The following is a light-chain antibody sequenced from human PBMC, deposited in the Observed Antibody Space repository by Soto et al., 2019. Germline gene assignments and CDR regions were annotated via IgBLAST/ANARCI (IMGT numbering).Light chain of an antibody. CDR2: DNT. CDR3: ATWDSSLSAAV. J-gene: IGLJ7*01. V-gene: IGLV1-51*01. Sequence: QSVLTQPPSVSAAPGQTVTISCSGSSSNIGNNYVSWYQHLPGTAPKLLIYDNTKRPSGIPDRFSASKSGTSATLCIAGLQTGDEADYYCATWDSSLSAAVFGGGTQLTVL. CDR1: SSNIGNNY.